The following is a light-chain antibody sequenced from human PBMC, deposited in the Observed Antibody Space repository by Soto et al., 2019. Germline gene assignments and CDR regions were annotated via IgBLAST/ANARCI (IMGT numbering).Light chain of an antibody. V-gene: IGKV3-15*01. Sequence: EIVLTQSPGTLSLSPGERAPLSCRASQSVSSNLAWYQQKPGQAPRLLIYGASTRATGIPARFSGSGSGTEFTLTISSLQSEDFAVYYCQQYNNWPPWTFGQGTKVDIK. CDR1: QSVSSN. J-gene: IGKJ1*01. CDR2: GAS. CDR3: QQYNNWPPWT.